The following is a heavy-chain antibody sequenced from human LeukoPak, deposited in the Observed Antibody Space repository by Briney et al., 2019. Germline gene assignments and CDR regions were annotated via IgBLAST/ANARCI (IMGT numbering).Heavy chain of an antibody. D-gene: IGHD2-2*01. CDR3: ARGGDIVVVPGAKIYAFDI. CDR2: ISTYNGNT. J-gene: IGHJ3*02. V-gene: IGHV1-18*01. Sequence: ASVKVSCKASGYTFTNYGISWVRQAPGQGLEWMGWISTYNGNTNYAQKFQGRVTMTTDTSTNTAYMELRSLRSDDTAVYYCARGGDIVVVPGAKIYAFDIWGQGTMVTVSS. CDR1: GYTFTNYG.